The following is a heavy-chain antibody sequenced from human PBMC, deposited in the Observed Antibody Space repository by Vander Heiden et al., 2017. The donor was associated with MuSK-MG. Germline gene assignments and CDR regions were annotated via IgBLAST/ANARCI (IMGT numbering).Heavy chain of an antibody. Sequence: EVQLLESGGGLVQPGGSLRLSCAASGFTFSSYAMSWVRQAPGKGLEWVSAISGSGGSTYYADSVKGRFTISRDNSKNTLYLQMNSLRAEDTAVYYCANTYDFWSGYYRGVDYWGQGTLVTVSS. V-gene: IGHV3-23*01. CDR1: GFTFSSYA. D-gene: IGHD3-3*01. CDR2: ISGSGGST. CDR3: ANTYDFWSGYYRGVDY. J-gene: IGHJ4*02.